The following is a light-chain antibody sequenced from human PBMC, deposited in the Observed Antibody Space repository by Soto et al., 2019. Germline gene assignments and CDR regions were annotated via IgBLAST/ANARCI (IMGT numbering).Light chain of an antibody. CDR3: QQYNHYWT. Sequence: DIQMTQSPSTLSASVGDRVTITCRASQSINSWLAWYQQKPGKAPKVLIYDASSLESGVPSRFSGSGSGTEFSLTISSLQPDDFATYYCQQYNHYWTFGQGTRVEIK. CDR2: DAS. J-gene: IGKJ1*01. CDR1: QSINSW. V-gene: IGKV1-5*01.